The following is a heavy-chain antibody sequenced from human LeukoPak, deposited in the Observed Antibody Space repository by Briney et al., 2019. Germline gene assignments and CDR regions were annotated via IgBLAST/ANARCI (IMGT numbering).Heavy chain of an antibody. D-gene: IGHD2-21*02. CDR3: AREQWWRLDY. V-gene: IGHV3-7*01. J-gene: IGHJ4*02. CDR2: INQDGTGQ. CDR1: EFTFTSFY. Sequence: GGSLRLSCVASEFTFTSFYMSWVRQAPGKGLEWVAQINQDGTGQFYVDSVRGRFTISRDNAKTSVHLQMDSLSAEDTGVYYCAREQWWRLDYWGQGTLVTVSS.